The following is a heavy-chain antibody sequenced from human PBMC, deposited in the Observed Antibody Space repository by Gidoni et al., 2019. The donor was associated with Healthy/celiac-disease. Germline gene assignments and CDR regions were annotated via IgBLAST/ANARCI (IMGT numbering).Heavy chain of an antibody. CDR3: ARWDVDQDAFDI. J-gene: IGHJ3*02. Sequence: QMQLVQSGAEVKKTGSSVKVSCKASGYTFTYRYLHWVRQAPGQALEWMGWITPFNGNTNYAQKFQDRVTITRDRSMSTAYMELSSLRSEDTAMYYCARWDVDQDAFDIWGQGTMVTVSS. V-gene: IGHV1-45*02. CDR1: GYTFTYRY. CDR2: ITPFNGNT.